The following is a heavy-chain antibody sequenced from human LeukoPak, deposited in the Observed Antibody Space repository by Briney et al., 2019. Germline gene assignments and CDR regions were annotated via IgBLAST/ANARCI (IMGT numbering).Heavy chain of an antibody. CDR2: VKSKADGGTI. Sequence: GGSLRLSCAASGSIFSTAWMNWVRQAPGKGLEWVGRVKSKADGGTIDYAAPVKGRFIISRDDSKNTLYLQMNSLKTEDTAVYFCATDRRHHWDWGQGTLVTVSS. CDR1: GSIFSTAW. D-gene: IGHD7-27*01. CDR3: ATDRRHHWD. V-gene: IGHV3-15*07. J-gene: IGHJ4*02.